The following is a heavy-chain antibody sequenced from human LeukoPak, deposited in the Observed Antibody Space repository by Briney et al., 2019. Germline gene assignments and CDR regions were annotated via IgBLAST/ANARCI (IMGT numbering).Heavy chain of an antibody. CDR2: GDYSGGT. J-gene: IGHJ4*02. CDR1: SDFFSSVTDY. V-gene: IGHV4-39*07. CDR3: ARERGEEYSSGWYKTNFFDT. D-gene: IGHD6-19*01. Sequence: PSETLSLTCTVSSDFFSSVTDYWAWIRQPPGKGLEWIASGDYSGGTYYNPSLESRVAISADMSKNQISLKLSSVTAADTTLYYCARERGEEYSSGWYKTNFFDTWGQGTGVTVSS.